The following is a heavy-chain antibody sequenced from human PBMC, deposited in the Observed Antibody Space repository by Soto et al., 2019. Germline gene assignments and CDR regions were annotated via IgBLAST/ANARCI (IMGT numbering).Heavy chain of an antibody. CDR3: ARDPSITMISAGVAV. D-gene: IGHD3-22*01. Sequence: SETLSLTCTVSGDSISSSRYYWGWIRQPPGKGLEWIGTINHSGSTSYYPSLKSRVTISVDTSKNQFSLKLSSVTAADTAVYYCARDPSITMISAGVAVWGQGTLVTVS. CDR1: GDSISSSRYY. V-gene: IGHV4-39*07. J-gene: IGHJ4*02. CDR2: INHSGST.